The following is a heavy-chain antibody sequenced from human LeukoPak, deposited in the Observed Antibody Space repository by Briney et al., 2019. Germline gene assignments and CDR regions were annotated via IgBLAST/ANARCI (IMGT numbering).Heavy chain of an antibody. Sequence: TSETLSLTCTVSGDSISSGAYYWSWIRQPAGTGLEWIGRISTDGSTNYNPSLNSRVTMSVDASNNHFSLKLNSVTAADTAVYYCAKGAGPPWFDPWGQGTLVTVSS. CDR2: ISTDGST. V-gene: IGHV4-61*02. J-gene: IGHJ5*02. D-gene: IGHD6-19*01. CDR1: GDSISSGAYY. CDR3: AKGAGPPWFDP.